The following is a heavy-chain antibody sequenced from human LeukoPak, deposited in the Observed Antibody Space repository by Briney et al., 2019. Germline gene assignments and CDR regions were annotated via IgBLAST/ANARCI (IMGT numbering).Heavy chain of an antibody. D-gene: IGHD3-3*01. CDR2: IYYSGST. CDR1: GGSISSSNYY. CDR3: ARDAYYDFWSGYYGKLRGVDY. Sequence: SETLSLTCTVSGGSISSSNYYWGWIRQPPGKGLEWIGNIYYSGSTYYNPSLKSRVTISVDTSKNQFSLKLSSVTAADTAVYYCARDAYYDFWSGYYGKLRGVDYWGQGTLVTVSS. V-gene: IGHV4-39*07. J-gene: IGHJ4*02.